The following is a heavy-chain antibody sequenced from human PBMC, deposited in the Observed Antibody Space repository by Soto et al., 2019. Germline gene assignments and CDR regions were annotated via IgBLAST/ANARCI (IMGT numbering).Heavy chain of an antibody. CDR1: GYIFTTYS. CDR3: AGGRRSRPEFDY. CDR2: VDPRDGST. D-gene: IGHD1-26*01. J-gene: IGHJ4*02. V-gene: IGHV1-46*01. Sequence: QVQLVQSGAEMKRPGASVILSCKASGYIFTTYSIHWVRQTAGQGLEWMAKVDPRDGSTGYAQKFRGRVSLALDTSPGTVAMEVTSLTSGDPAPFYCAGGRRSRPEFDYCGQGTQVIVSS.